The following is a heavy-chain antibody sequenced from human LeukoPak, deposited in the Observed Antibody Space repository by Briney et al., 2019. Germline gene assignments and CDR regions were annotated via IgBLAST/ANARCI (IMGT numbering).Heavy chain of an antibody. Sequence: GGSLRLSCAASGFTFSSYAMHWVRQAPGKGLEWVAVISYDGSNKYYADSVKGRFTISRDNSKNTLYLLMNSLRAEDTAVYYCASRLVDTAMVRDYWGQGTLVTVSS. CDR1: GFTFSSYA. D-gene: IGHD5-18*01. CDR3: ASRLVDTAMVRDY. CDR2: ISYDGSNK. V-gene: IGHV3-30-3*01. J-gene: IGHJ4*02.